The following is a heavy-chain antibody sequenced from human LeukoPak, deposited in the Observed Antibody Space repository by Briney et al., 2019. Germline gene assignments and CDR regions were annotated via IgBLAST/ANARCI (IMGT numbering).Heavy chain of an antibody. D-gene: IGHD2-2*02. CDR2: IIPNSGGT. V-gene: IGHV1-2*02. Sequence: ASVKVSCKASGYTFTGYYIHWVRQAPGQGLEWMGWIIPNSGGTSYAQKFQGRVTMTRDTSISTAYMELSRLRSDDTAVYYCAKGGYCSSTSCYNWGPNAFDIWGQGTMVTVSS. CDR3: AKGGYCSSTSCYNWGPNAFDI. CDR1: GYTFTGYY. J-gene: IGHJ3*02.